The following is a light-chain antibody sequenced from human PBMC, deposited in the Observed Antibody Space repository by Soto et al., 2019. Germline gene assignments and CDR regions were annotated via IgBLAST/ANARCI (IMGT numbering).Light chain of an antibody. CDR1: SSDVGGYNY. J-gene: IGLJ2*01. V-gene: IGLV2-14*01. Sequence: QSALTQPASVSGSPGQSITISCTGTSSDVGGYNYVSWYQQHPSKAPKLMIYDVSNRPSGVSNRFSGSKSGNTASLTISGLQAEAEADDYFSSYTSSSTLVVFGGGTKLTVL. CDR3: SSYTSSSTLVV. CDR2: DVS.